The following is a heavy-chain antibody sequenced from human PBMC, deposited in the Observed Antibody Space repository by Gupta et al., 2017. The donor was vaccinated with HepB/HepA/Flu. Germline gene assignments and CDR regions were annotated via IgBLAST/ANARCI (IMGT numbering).Heavy chain of an antibody. CDR3: AREVRQTRPIAEQDSSGARDAFDI. V-gene: IGHV4-59*01. D-gene: IGHD3-22*01. CDR1: SSYY. CDR2: IYYSGST. Sequence: SSYYWSWIRQPPGKGLEWIGYIYYSGSTNYNPSLKSRVTISVDTSKNQFSLKLSSVTAADTAVYYCAREVRQTRPIAEQDSSGARDAFDIWGQGKMVTVYS. J-gene: IGHJ3*02.